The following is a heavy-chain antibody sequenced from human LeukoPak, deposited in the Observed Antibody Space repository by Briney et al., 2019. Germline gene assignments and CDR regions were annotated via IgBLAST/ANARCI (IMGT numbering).Heavy chain of an antibody. CDR1: GGTFSSYA. V-gene: IGHV1-69*05. CDR3: AMPYIKDCSSTSCYFTPDY. CDR2: FIPIFGTA. J-gene: IGHJ4*02. Sequence: SVKVSCKASGGTFSSYAISWVRQAPGQGLEWMGGFIPIFGTANYAQKFQGRVTITTDESTSTAYMELSSLRSEDTAVYYCAMPYIKDCSSTSCYFTPDYWGQGTLVTVSS. D-gene: IGHD2-2*01.